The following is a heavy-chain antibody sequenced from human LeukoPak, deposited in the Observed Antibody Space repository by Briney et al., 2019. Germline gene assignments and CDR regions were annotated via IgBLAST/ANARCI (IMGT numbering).Heavy chain of an antibody. V-gene: IGHV3-23*01. CDR1: GFTFSSYA. J-gene: IGHJ3*02. Sequence: GGSLRLSCAASGFTFSSYAMSWVRQAPGKGLEWVSAISGSGGSTYYADSVKGRSTISRDNSKNTLYLQMNSLRAEDTAVYYCAKDRYDILTGYYPNDAFDIWGQGTMVTVSS. CDR3: AKDRYDILTGYYPNDAFDI. CDR2: ISGSGGST. D-gene: IGHD3-9*01.